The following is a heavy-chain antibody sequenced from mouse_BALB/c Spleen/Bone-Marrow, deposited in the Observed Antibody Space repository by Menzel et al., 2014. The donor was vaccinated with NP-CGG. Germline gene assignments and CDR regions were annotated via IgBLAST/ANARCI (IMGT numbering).Heavy chain of an antibody. CDR1: GYTFTSYY. J-gene: IGHJ4*01. D-gene: IGHD2-3*01. CDR3: TRYGYDPLYAMDY. V-gene: IGHV1S81*02. Sequence: VKLQESGAELVKPGASVKLSCKASGYTFTSYYMYWVKQRPGQGLEWIGGINPSNGGTNFNEKFKSKATLTVDKSSSTAYMQLSGLTSEDSAVYYCTRYGYDPLYAMDYWGQGTSVTVSS. CDR2: INPSNGGT.